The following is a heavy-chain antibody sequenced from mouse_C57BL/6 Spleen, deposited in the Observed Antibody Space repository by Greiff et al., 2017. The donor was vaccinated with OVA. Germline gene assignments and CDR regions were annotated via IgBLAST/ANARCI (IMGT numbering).Heavy chain of an antibody. CDR3: ARDYDYFYFDY. D-gene: IGHD2-4*01. CDR1: GFTFSDYY. Sequence: VQLKESEGGLVQPGSSMKLSCTASGFTFSDYYMAWVRQVPEKGLEWVANINYDGSSTYYLDSLKSRFIISRDNAKNILYLQMSSLKSEDTATYYCARDYDYFYFDYWGQGTTLTVSS. CDR2: INYDGSST. V-gene: IGHV5-16*01. J-gene: IGHJ2*01.